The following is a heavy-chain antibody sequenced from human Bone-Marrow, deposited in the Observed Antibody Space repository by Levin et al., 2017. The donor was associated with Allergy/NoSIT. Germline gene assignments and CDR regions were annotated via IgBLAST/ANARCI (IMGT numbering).Heavy chain of an antibody. CDR2: INTNSAKS. J-gene: IGHJ4*02. CDR3: ARRYCSSTICSPSDY. Sequence: ASVKVSCKASGYTFTNYAMNWVRQAPGQGLEWMGWINTNSAKSTYAQGFTGRFLFSLDTSVSTAYLQISSLKAEDTAVYYCARRYCSSTICSPSDYWGQGTLVTVSS. CDR1: GYTFTNYA. D-gene: IGHD2-2*01. V-gene: IGHV7-4-1*02.